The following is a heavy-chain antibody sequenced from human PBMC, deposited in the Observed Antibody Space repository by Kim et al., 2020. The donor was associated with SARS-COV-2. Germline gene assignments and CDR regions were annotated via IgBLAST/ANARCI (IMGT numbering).Heavy chain of an antibody. CDR3: AKNSGGYRALNFDY. V-gene: IGHV3-23*01. J-gene: IGHJ4*02. D-gene: IGHD1-26*01. Sequence: AASVKVRFTIDRDNSKNTLYLHMSSLRADDTAVYYCAKNSGGYRALNFDYWGQGTLVTVSS.